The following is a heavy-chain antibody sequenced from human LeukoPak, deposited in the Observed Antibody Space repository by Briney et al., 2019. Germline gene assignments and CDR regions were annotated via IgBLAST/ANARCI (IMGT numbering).Heavy chain of an antibody. D-gene: IGHD3-3*01. V-gene: IGHV7-4-1*02. CDR1: GYTFTSYA. J-gene: IGHJ6*03. CDR3: ARGSEGIAPTYYDFWSGYYPDYYYYYMDV. CDR2: INTNTGNP. Sequence: GASVKVSCKASGYTFTSYAMNWVRQAPGQGLEWMGWINTNTGNPTYAQGFTGRVVFSLDTSVSTAYLQISSLKAEDTAVYYCARGSEGIAPTYYDFWSGYYPDYYYYYMDVWGKGTTVTVSS.